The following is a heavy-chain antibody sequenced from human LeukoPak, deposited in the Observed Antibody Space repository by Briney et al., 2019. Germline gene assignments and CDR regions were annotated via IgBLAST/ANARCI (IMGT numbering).Heavy chain of an antibody. J-gene: IGHJ6*03. V-gene: IGHV3-30*04. D-gene: IGHD3-16*02. CDR3: ARDRGGIGYYMDV. Sequence: GGSLRLSCAASGFTFSNFAMHWVRQAPGKGLEWVASISFDGSDKFYVDSVKGRFTISRDNAKTSLYLQMNSLRAEDTALYYCARDRGGIGYYMDVWGKGTTVTVSS. CDR1: GFTFSNFA. CDR2: ISFDGSDK.